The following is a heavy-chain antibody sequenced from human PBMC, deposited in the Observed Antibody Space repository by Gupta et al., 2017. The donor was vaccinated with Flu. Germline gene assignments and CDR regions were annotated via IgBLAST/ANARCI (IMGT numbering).Heavy chain of an antibody. V-gene: IGHV3-21*01. CDR2: ISSSSSYI. J-gene: IGHJ3*02. Sequence: SSYSMNWVRQAPGKGLEWVSCISSSSSYIYYADAVKGRFTISRDNAKKSLYLQMKRLRAEDTAVYYCARACTPLRDAFDIGGQGTTVTVSS. CDR3: ARACTPLRDAFDI. D-gene: IGHD5-12*01. CDR1: SSYS.